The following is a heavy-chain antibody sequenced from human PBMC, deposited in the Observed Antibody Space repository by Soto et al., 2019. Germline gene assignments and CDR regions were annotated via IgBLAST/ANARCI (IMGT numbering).Heavy chain of an antibody. J-gene: IGHJ6*02. D-gene: IGHD5-12*01. CDR3: AKDLRKWLRLDRYYYYYGMDV. CDR1: GGSISSYY. Sequence: PSETLSLTCTVSGGSISSYYWSWIRQPPGKGLEWIGYIYYSGSTNYNPSLKSRVTISVDTSKNQFSLKLSSVTAADTAVYYCAKDLRKWLRLDRYYYYYGMDVWGQGTTVTVSS. V-gene: IGHV4-59*01. CDR2: IYYSGST.